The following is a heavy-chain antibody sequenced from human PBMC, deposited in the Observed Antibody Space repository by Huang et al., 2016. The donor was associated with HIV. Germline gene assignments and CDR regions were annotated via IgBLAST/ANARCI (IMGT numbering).Heavy chain of an antibody. J-gene: IGHJ4*02. V-gene: IGHV3-30*02. CDR2: VRRDGRDK. CDR1: GFTFSSYG. CDR3: ARTIAVSGTAY. D-gene: IGHD6-19*01. Sequence: QVQLVESGGGVVRPGGSLRLSCAASGFTFSSYGMHWLRQAPGKGLGWLTFVRRDGRDKRYADSVKGRFTISRDNSKDMLYLEMSRLRLEDTGVYYCARTIAVSGTAYWGQGTLVTVSS.